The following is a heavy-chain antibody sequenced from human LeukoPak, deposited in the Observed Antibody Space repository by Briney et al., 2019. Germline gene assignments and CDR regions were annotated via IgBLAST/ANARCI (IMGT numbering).Heavy chain of an antibody. J-gene: IGHJ3*02. Sequence: SETLSLTCTVSGGSISSYYWSWIRQPPGKGLEWIGYIYYSGSTNYNPSLKSRVTISVDTSKNQFSLKLSSVTAADTAVYYCARELQPFDIWGQGTMVTVSS. CDR1: GGSISSYY. V-gene: IGHV4-59*01. D-gene: IGHD4-11*01. CDR2: IYYSGST. CDR3: ARELQPFDI.